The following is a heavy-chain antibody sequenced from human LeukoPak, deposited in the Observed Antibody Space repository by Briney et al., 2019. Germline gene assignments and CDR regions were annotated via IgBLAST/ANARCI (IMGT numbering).Heavy chain of an antibody. CDR3: ARGYSSGWYGSDY. V-gene: IGHV1-3*01. CDR1: GHTFTSYA. Sequence: GASVKVSCKASGHTFTSYAMHWVRQAPGQRLEWMGWINAGNGNTKYSQKFQGRVTITRDTSASTAYMELSSLRSEDTAVYYCARGYSSGWYGSDYWGQGTLVTVSS. CDR2: INAGNGNT. D-gene: IGHD6-19*01. J-gene: IGHJ4*02.